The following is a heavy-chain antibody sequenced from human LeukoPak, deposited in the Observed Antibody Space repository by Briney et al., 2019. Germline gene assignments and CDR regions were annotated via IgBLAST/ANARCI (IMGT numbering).Heavy chain of an antibody. CDR1: GFTFSSYG. V-gene: IGHV3-33*01. CDR2: IWYDGSNK. J-gene: IGHJ4*02. Sequence: GGSLRLSCAASGFTFSSYGMPWVRQAPGKGLEWVAVIWYDGSNKYYADSVKGRFTISRDNSKNTLYLQMNSLRAEDTAVYYCARVSGTADYFDYWGQGTLVTVSS. CDR3: ARVSGTADYFDY. D-gene: IGHD2-21*02.